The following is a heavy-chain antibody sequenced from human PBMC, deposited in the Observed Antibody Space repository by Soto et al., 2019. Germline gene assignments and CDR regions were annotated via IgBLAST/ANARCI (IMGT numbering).Heavy chain of an antibody. V-gene: IGHV4-4*02. CDR3: ARVDSVPYCSGGSCYSNWFDP. CDR2: IYHSGST. J-gene: IGHJ5*02. CDR1: SGSISSSNW. Sequence: QVQLQESGPGLVKPSGTLSLTCAVSSGSISSSNWWSWVRQPPGKGLEWIGEIYHSGSTNYNPSLKSRVNISVDKSKNQFSLKLSSVTAADTAVYYCARVDSVPYCSGGSCYSNWFDPWGQGTLVTVSS. D-gene: IGHD2-15*01.